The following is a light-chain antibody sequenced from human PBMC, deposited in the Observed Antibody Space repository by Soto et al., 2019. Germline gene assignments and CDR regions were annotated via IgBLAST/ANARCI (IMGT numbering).Light chain of an antibody. CDR2: RAS. J-gene: IGKJ4*01. V-gene: IGKV3-20*01. CDR1: QSVSSTY. Sequence: EIVLTQSPGTLSLSPGERATLSCRASQSVSSTYLAWYQQKPGQAPRLLIYRASSRSTGIPDRFSGSGSGTDFTLTISRLEPEDFAVYYCQQYGSSTPLTFGGGTKVEI. CDR3: QQYGSSTPLT.